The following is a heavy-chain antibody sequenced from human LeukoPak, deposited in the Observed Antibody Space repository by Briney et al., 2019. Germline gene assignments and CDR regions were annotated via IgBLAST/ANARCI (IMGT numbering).Heavy chain of an antibody. CDR2: ISASGGDT. CDR3: AKDVRRCNGACT. Sequence: GGSLRLSCAASGFTFSTYSFSWVRRAPGKGLEWVSGISASGGDTFYADSVKGRFTISRDNSKNTVSLQMNSLRVEDTAIYYCAKDVRRCNGACTWGQGTLVTVSS. V-gene: IGHV3-23*01. CDR1: GFTFSTYS. D-gene: IGHD2-8*01. J-gene: IGHJ5*02.